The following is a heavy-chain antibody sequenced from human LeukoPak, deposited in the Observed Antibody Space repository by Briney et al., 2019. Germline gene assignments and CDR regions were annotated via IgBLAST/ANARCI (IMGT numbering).Heavy chain of an antibody. CDR1: GGSISSGGYS. CDR3: AKGASAAWFDP. D-gene: IGHD6-25*01. V-gene: IGHV4-30-2*01. Sequence: SETLSLTCAVSGGSISSGGYSWSWIRQPPGKGLEWIGYIYHSGSTYYNPSLKSRVTISVDRSKNQFSLKLSSVTAADTAVYYCAKGASAAWFDPWGQGTLVTVSS. CDR2: IYHSGST. J-gene: IGHJ5*02.